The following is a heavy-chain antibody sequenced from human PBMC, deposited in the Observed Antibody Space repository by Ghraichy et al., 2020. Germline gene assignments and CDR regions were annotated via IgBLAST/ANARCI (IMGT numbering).Heavy chain of an antibody. CDR2: ISAYNGNT. CDR3: ARGGGSYFTVHGVPTIDY. CDR1: GDTVTSYG. D-gene: IGHD1-26*01. V-gene: IGHV1-18*04. Sequence: ASVKVSCKASGDTVTSYGISWVRQAPGQGLEWMGWISAYNGNTNYAQKLQGRVTMTTDTSTSTAYMELRSLRSDDTAVYYCARGGGSYFTVHGVPTIDYWGQGTLVTVSS. J-gene: IGHJ4*02.